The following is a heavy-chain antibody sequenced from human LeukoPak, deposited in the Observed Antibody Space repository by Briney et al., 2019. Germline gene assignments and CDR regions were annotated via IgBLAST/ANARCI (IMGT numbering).Heavy chain of an antibody. Sequence: GGSLRLSCAASGFMFSSYPMSWVRQAPGKGLEWVSSISGSGGGTYYADSAKGRFTISRDNSKNTLYLQMTSLRAEDTAVYYCARGYGDYYFDYWGQGTLVTVSS. V-gene: IGHV3-23*01. D-gene: IGHD4-17*01. J-gene: IGHJ4*02. CDR3: ARGYGDYYFDY. CDR1: GFMFSSYP. CDR2: ISGSGGGT.